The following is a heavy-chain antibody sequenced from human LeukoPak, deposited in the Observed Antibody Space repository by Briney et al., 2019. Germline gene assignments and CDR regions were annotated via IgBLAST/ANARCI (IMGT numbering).Heavy chain of an antibody. J-gene: IGHJ4*02. Sequence: ASVKVSCKASGYTFTSYYMHWVRQAPGQGLEWMGLINPSGGSTSYAQKFQGRVTMTRDTSTSTAYMELSSLRSEDTAVYYCARGARDCSSTSCPRALFDYWGQGTLVTVSS. D-gene: IGHD2-2*01. CDR1: GYTFTSYY. V-gene: IGHV1-46*01. CDR3: ARGARDCSSTSCPRALFDY. CDR2: INPSGGST.